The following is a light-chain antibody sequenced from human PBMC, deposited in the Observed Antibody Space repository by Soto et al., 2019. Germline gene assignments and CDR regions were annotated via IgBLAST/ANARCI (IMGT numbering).Light chain of an antibody. CDR2: EVS. CDR1: SSDVGSYNF. Sequence: QSALTQPASVSGSPEQSITISCTRTSSDVGSYNFVSWYQQHPCEVPKVMIYEVSKRPSGVSDRFSGSKSGNTASLTISGLQAEDEADYYCCADAGRSTYVFGTGTKLTVL. CDR3: CADAGRSTYV. J-gene: IGLJ1*01. V-gene: IGLV2-23*02.